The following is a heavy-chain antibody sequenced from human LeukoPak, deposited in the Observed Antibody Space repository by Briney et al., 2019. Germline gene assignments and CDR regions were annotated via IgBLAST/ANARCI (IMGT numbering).Heavy chain of an antibody. V-gene: IGHV1-2*02. Sequence: ASVKVSCKASGYTFTGYYMHWVRQAPGQGLEWMGWINPNSGGTNYAQKFQGRVTITADESTSTAYMELSSLRSEDTAVYYCARDFPPRGGYNWFDPWGQGTLVTVSS. D-gene: IGHD3-10*01. J-gene: IGHJ5*02. CDR3: ARDFPPRGGYNWFDP. CDR1: GYTFTGYY. CDR2: INPNSGGT.